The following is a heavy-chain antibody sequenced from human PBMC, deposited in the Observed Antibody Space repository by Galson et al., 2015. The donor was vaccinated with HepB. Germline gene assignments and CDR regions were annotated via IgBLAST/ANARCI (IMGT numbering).Heavy chain of an antibody. CDR2: IKEDESEK. D-gene: IGHD2-15*01. J-gene: IGHJ3*01. CDR1: GFTFSGYW. V-gene: IGHV3-7*05. Sequence: SLRLSCAAAGFTFSGYWMTWVRQAPGKGLEWVANIKEDESEKYYVDSVKGRFTISRDNAKNSLYLQLNSLRAEDTAVYFCATTLFGSGAYWTFDLWGQGTLVSVSS. CDR3: ATTLFGSGAYWTFDL.